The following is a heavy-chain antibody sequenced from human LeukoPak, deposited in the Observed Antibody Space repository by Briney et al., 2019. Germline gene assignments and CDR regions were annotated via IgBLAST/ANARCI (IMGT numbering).Heavy chain of an antibody. CDR1: GFTFSSYA. CDR2: ISGSGDNT. D-gene: IGHD7-27*01. Sequence: GGSLRLSCAASGFTFSSYAMSWVRQAPGKGLEWVSGISGSGDNTYYADSVKGRFTVSRDNSKNTLYLQMNSLRAEDTAVYYCAKDGGLWVSAHWGDSWGRGTLVTVSS. CDR3: AKDGGLWVSAHWGDS. V-gene: IGHV3-23*01. J-gene: IGHJ4*02.